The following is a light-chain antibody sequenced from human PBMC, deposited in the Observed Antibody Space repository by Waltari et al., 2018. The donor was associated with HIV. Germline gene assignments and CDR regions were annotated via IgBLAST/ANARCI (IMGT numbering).Light chain of an antibody. CDR2: EDS. J-gene: IGLJ2*01. CDR3: YSTDSSGNPL. CDR1: ALPTKY. V-gene: IGLV3-10*01. Sequence: SYELTQPPSVSVSPGQTARITCSGDALPTKYAYWYQQKSVQAPMLVIYEDSKRPSEIPERFSGSSSGTMATLTISGAQVEDEADYYCYSTDSSGNPLFGGGTKLTVL.